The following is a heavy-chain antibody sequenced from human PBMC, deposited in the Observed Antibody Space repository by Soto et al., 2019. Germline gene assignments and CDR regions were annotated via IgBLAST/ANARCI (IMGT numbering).Heavy chain of an antibody. D-gene: IGHD3-16*01. Sequence: GPAQVNTTHTLTLTCTFSGFSPSTSVVGVGWIRQPAGKALEWLALIYWNDDKRYSPSLKSRLTITKDTSKNQVVLTMTNMDPVDTATYYCEHSWYVNKAYNWFDPRGQGTLVTVSS. CDR1: GFSPSTSVVG. J-gene: IGHJ5*02. V-gene: IGHV2-5*01. CDR3: EHSWYVNKAYNWFDP. CDR2: IYWNDDK.